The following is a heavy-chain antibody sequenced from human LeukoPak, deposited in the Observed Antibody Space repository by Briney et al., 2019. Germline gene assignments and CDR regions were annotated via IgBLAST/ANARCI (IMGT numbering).Heavy chain of an antibody. CDR2: IYTSGST. V-gene: IGHV4-4*07. CDR3: ARDTARAAAGRGWFDP. D-gene: IGHD6-13*01. CDR1: GGSISSYY. J-gene: IGHJ5*02. Sequence: KPSETLSLTCTVSGGSISSYYWSWIRQPAGKGLEWIGRIYTSGSTNYNPFLKSRVTMSVDTSKNQFSLKLSSVTAADTAVYYCARDTARAAAGRGWFDPWGQGTLVTVSS.